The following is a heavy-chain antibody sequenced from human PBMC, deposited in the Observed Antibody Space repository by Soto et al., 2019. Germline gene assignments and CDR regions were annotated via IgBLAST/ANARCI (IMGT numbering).Heavy chain of an antibody. J-gene: IGHJ6*02. CDR2: IVVGSGNT. CDR1: GFTFTSSA. Sequence: SLKVSCKASGFTFTSSAVQWVRQARGQRLEWIGWIVVGSGNTNYAQKFQERVTITRDMSTSTAYMELSSLRSEDTAVYYCAADRSITMIVVVPVEDAGSSGMDAWGQETTLTISS. D-gene: IGHD3-22*01. V-gene: IGHV1-58*01. CDR3: AADRSITMIVVVPVEDAGSSGMDA.